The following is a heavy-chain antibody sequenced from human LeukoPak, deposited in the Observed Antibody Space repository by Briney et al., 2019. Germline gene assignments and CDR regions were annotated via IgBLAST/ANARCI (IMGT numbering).Heavy chain of an antibody. D-gene: IGHD5-24*01. CDR3: ARVMRRDGYIGY. J-gene: IGHJ4*02. CDR1: GYTFTSYA. V-gene: IGHV1-18*01. Sequence: GDSVKVSCKASGYTFTSYAISWVRQAPGQGLEWMGWISADNGNTDYAQRFQGRVTMTTDTSTSTAYMELRSLRSDDTAVYYCARVMRRDGYIGYWGQGTLVTVSS. CDR2: ISADNGNT.